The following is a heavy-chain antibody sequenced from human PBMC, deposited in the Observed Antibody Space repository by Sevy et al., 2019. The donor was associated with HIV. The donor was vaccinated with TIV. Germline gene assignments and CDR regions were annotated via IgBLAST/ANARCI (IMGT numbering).Heavy chain of an antibody. CDR1: GYTFTSYG. Sequence: ASVKVSCKASGYTFTSYGISWVRQAPGQGLEWMGWISAYNVNTNYAQKLQGRVTMTTDTSTSTAYMELRSLRSDDTAVYYCARTYYDFWSGYPPRGDYYGMDVWGQGTTVTVSS. J-gene: IGHJ6*02. CDR3: ARTYYDFWSGYPPRGDYYGMDV. CDR2: ISAYNVNT. V-gene: IGHV1-18*01. D-gene: IGHD3-3*01.